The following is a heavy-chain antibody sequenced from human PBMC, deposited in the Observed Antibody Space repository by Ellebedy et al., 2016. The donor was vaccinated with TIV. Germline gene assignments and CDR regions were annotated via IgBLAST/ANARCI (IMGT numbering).Heavy chain of an antibody. Sequence: GESLKISCKGSGYSFTDYWIGWVRHMPGKGLEWMGIIYPGDSDTRYSPSFQGQVTISVDKSMSTAYLQWGSLKASDTAMYYCARHEGYCSSTSCYGGFWFDPWGQGTLVTVSS. CDR1: GYSFTDYW. V-gene: IGHV5-51*01. J-gene: IGHJ5*02. CDR3: ARHEGYCSSTSCYGGFWFDP. D-gene: IGHD2-2*01. CDR2: IYPGDSDT.